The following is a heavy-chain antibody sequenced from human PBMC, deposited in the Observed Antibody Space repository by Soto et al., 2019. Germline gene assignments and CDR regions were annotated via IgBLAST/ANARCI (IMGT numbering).Heavy chain of an antibody. CDR2: ISSSSSTI. CDR1: GFTFSSYS. Sequence: EVQLVESGGGLVQPGGSLRLSCAACGFTFSSYSMNWVRQAPGKGLEWVSYISSSSSTIYYADSVKGRFTISRDNAKNSLYLQMNSLRAEDTAVYYCARDLPGQWLAPFDYWGQGTLVTVSS. J-gene: IGHJ4*02. V-gene: IGHV3-48*01. D-gene: IGHD6-19*01. CDR3: ARDLPGQWLAPFDY.